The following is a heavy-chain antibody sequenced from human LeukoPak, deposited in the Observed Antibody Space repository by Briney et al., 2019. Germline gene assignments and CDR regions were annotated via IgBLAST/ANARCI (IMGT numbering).Heavy chain of an antibody. CDR1: GYTFTSYG. CDR2: ISAYNGNT. V-gene: IGHV1-18*01. CDR3: AREGEPSNPGGGLYYYYYMDV. D-gene: IGHD3-16*01. J-gene: IGHJ6*03. Sequence: GGSVKVSCKASGYTFTSYGISWVRQAPGQGLEWMGWISAYNGNTNYAQTLQGRVTMTTDTSTSTAYMELRSLRSDDTAVYYCAREGEPSNPGGGLYYYYYMDVWGKGTTVTVSS.